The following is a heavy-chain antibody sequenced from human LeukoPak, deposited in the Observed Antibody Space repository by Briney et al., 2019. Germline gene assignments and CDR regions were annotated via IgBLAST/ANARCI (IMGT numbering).Heavy chain of an antibody. Sequence: GGSLRLSCAASGFTFSSYWMHWVRQAPGKGLVWVSRINSDGSSTSDADSVKGRFTISGDNAKNTLYLQMNSLRVEDTAVYYCAREAYYDSSGPFDPWGQGTLVTVSS. CDR1: GFTFSSYW. CDR2: INSDGSST. CDR3: AREAYYDSSGPFDP. J-gene: IGHJ5*02. V-gene: IGHV3-74*01. D-gene: IGHD3-22*01.